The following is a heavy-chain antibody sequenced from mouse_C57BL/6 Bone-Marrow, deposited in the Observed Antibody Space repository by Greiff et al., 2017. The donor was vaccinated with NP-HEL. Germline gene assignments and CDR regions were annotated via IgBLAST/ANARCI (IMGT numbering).Heavy chain of an antibody. D-gene: IGHD1-1*02. V-gene: IGHV5-12*01. CDR1: GFTFSDYY. Sequence: EVKLVESGGGLVQPGGSLKLSCAASGFTFSDYYMYWVRQTPEKRLEWVAYISNGGGRTYYPDTVKGRFTISRDNAKNTLYLQMSRLKSEDTAMYYCARHGGSRFAYWGQGTLVTVSA. J-gene: IGHJ3*01. CDR2: ISNGGGRT. CDR3: ARHGGSRFAY.